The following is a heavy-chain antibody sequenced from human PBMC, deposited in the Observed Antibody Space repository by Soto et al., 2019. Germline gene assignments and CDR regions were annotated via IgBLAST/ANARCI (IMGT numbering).Heavy chain of an antibody. CDR3: ARDSNGLGYSYGPRGYYYYGMDV. CDR1: GGSISSYY. Sequence: SETLSLTCTVSGGSISSYYWSWIRQPPGKGLEWIGYIYYSGSTNYNPSLKSRVTISVDTSKNQFSLKLSSVTAADTAVYYCARDSNGLGYSYGPRGYYYYGMDVWGQGTTGTVSS. CDR2: IYYSGST. D-gene: IGHD5-18*01. J-gene: IGHJ6*02. V-gene: IGHV4-59*01.